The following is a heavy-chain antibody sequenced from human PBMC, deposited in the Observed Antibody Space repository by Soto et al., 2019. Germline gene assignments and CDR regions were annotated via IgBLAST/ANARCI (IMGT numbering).Heavy chain of an antibody. V-gene: IGHV4-59*08. J-gene: IGHJ5*02. Sequence: QVQLQESGPGLVKPSETLSLTCTVSGGSINSYYWSWIRHPPGKRLEWIGYIYYSGTTNYNPSLKRRVTISVDTSKNQFSLNLSSVTAADTAVYYCARHGDYDELNWFDPWGQGTLVTVSS. CDR1: GGSINSYY. CDR2: IYYSGTT. CDR3: ARHGDYDELNWFDP. D-gene: IGHD4-17*01.